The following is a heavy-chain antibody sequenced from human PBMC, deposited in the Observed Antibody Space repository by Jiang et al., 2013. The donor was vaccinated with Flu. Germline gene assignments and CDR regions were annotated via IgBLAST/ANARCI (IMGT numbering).Heavy chain of an antibody. CDR3: ATTARLDPYKYFDY. CDR1: GYTFTNYG. V-gene: IGHV1-18*01. CDR2: ISAYNGNT. Sequence: GAEVKKPGASVKVSCKASGYTFTNYGISWVRQAPGQGLEWLGWISAYNGNTNYAQKFQGRITMTTDTSTTTAYMELWSLRSDDTAVYYCATTARLDPYKYFDYWGQGTLVTVSS. D-gene: IGHD1-1*01. J-gene: IGHJ4*02.